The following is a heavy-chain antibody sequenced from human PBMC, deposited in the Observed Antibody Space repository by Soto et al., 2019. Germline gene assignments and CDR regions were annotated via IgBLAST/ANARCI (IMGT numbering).Heavy chain of an antibody. CDR2: IIPIFGTA. CDR3: AREYYYDSSGYHGDAFDI. CDR1: GYTFTSYG. J-gene: IGHJ3*02. V-gene: IGHV1-69*13. Sequence: SVKVSCKASGYTFTSYGISWVRQAPGQGLEWMGGIIPIFGTANYAQKFQGRVTITADESTSTAYMELSSLRSEDTAVYYCAREYYYDSSGYHGDAFDIWGQGTRVTGSS. D-gene: IGHD3-22*01.